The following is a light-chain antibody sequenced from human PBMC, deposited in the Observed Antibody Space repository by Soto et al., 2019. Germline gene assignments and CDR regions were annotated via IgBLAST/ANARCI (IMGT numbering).Light chain of an antibody. V-gene: IGKV1-5*01. CDR3: QQYDSYST. J-gene: IGKJ1*01. CDR2: DAS. Sequence: DIQMTQSPSTLSASVGDRVTITCRASQSISSWLAWYQQKLGRAPRLLIHDASSLESGVPSRFSGSGSGTEFTLTISSLQPDDFATYYCQQYDSYSTFGQGTKVDIK. CDR1: QSISSW.